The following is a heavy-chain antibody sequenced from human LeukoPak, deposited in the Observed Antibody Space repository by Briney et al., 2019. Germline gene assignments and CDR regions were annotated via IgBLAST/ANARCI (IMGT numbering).Heavy chain of an antibody. D-gene: IGHD1-26*01. CDR3: ARAYITPYSGSYTFDY. Sequence: GSLRLSCAASGFTVSSNYMSWIRQPPGKGLEWIGYIYYSGSTNYNPSLKSRVTISVDTSKNQFSLKLSSVTAADTAVYYCARAYITPYSGSYTFDYWGQGTLVTVSS. V-gene: IGHV4-59*02. CDR1: GFTVSSNY. CDR2: IYYSGST. J-gene: IGHJ4*02.